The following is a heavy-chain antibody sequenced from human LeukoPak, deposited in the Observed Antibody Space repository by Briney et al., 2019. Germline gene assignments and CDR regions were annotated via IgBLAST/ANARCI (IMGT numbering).Heavy chain of an antibody. Sequence: QAGGSLRLSCAASGFTFDDYGMSWVRQAPGKGLEWVSGINWNGGSTGYADSVKGRFTISRDNAKNSLYLQMNSLRAEDTALYHCARRMAYGSGSYLFDYWGQGTLVTVSS. V-gene: IGHV3-20*01. CDR1: GFTFDDYG. D-gene: IGHD3-10*01. CDR3: ARRMAYGSGSYLFDY. CDR2: INWNGGST. J-gene: IGHJ4*02.